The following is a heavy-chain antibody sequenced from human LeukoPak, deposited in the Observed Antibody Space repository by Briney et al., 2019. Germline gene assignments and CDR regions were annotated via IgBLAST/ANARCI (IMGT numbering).Heavy chain of an antibody. CDR3: ARGRGSSWYYFDS. V-gene: IGHV4-61*02. D-gene: IGHD6-13*01. CDR1: GVSISSGSYY. J-gene: IGHJ4*02. Sequence: SETLSLTCTVSGVSISSGSYYWSWIRQPAGKGLEWIGRIYASGNTNYNPSLKGRVTMTVDTSKNQFSLNLSSVTAADTAVYYCARGRGSSWYYFDSWGQGTLVTVSS. CDR2: IYASGNT.